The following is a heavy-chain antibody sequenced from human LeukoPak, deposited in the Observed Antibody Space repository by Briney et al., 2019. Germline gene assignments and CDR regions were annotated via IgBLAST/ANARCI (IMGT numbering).Heavy chain of an antibody. CDR3: AKEAVAGTLDH. D-gene: IGHD6-19*01. V-gene: IGHV3-66*01. Sequence: GGSLRLSCAASGFTVDSNYMTWVRQAPGKGLEWVSVIYSGGTTYYADSVKGRFTISRDNSKNTLHLQMNSLRAEDTAVYYCAKEAVAGTLDHWGQGTLVTVSS. J-gene: IGHJ4*02. CDR1: GFTVDSNY. CDR2: IYSGGTT.